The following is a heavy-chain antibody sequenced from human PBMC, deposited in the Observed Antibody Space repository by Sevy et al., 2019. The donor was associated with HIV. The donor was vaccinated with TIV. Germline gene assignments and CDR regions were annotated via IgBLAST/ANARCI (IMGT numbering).Heavy chain of an antibody. CDR1: GFSLKTSRVG. CDR3: AHSRGTYYFDSSGSPKFDPSPFNI. V-gene: IGHV2-5*02. CDR2: IYWDDDH. D-gene: IGHD3-22*01. J-gene: IGHJ3*02. Sequence: SGPTLVKPTQTLTLTCTFSGFSLKTSRVGVGWIRQPPGKALEWLAVIYWDDDHRYSPSLKSRLTISKDASKNQVVLTMTNEDPVDTATYYCAHSRGTYYFDSSGSPKFDPSPFNIWGQGTVVTVSS.